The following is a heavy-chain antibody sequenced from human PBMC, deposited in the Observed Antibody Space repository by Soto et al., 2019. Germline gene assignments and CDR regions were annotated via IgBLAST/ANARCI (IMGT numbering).Heavy chain of an antibody. Sequence: AASVKVSCKASGYTFTSYAMHWVRQAPGQRLEWMGWINAGNGNTKYSQKFQGRVTITRDTSASTAYMELSSLRSEDTAVYYCARVRWAPNWFDPWGQGTLVTVSS. CDR3: ARVRWAPNWFDP. CDR1: GYTFTSYA. D-gene: IGHD1-26*01. V-gene: IGHV1-3*01. CDR2: INAGNGNT. J-gene: IGHJ5*02.